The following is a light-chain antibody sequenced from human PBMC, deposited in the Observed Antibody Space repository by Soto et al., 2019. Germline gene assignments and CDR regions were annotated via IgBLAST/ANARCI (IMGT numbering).Light chain of an antibody. CDR1: QSISRW. V-gene: IGKV1-5*01. Sequence: DIQMTQSPSTLSASVGDRVTITCRASQSISRWLAWHQQKPGKAPKLLIYDASSLESGVPSRFSGSGSGTQFTLTISSLQPDDFATYYCQQYNSYSLTFCGGTKVEIK. CDR3: QQYNSYSLT. J-gene: IGKJ4*01. CDR2: DAS.